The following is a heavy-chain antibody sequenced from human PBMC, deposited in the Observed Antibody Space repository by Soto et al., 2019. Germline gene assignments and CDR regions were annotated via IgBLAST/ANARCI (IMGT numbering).Heavy chain of an antibody. D-gene: IGHD2-15*01. CDR1: GGSFSGYY. CDR3: ARGRQCSGGSCYGLAFDI. V-gene: IGHV4-34*01. CDR2: INHSGST. J-gene: IGHJ3*02. Sequence: TLSLTCAVYGGSFSGYYWIWIRQPPGKGLEWIGEINHSGSTNYNPSLKSRVTISVDTSKNQFSLKLSSVTAADTAVYYCARGRQCSGGSCYGLAFDIWGQGTMVTVSS.